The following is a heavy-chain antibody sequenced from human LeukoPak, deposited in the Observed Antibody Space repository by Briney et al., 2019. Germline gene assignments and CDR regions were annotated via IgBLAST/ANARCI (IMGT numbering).Heavy chain of an antibody. CDR1: GFTFSSYG. CDR3: AKGQYDFRSGYYSRNYNYYMDV. CDR2: IWYDGSNK. J-gene: IGHJ6*03. V-gene: IGHV3-33*06. Sequence: PGRSLRLSCAASGFTFSSYGMHWVRQAPGKGLEWVAVIWYDGSNKYYADSVKGRFTISRDNSKNTLYLQMNSLRAEDTAVYYCAKGQYDFRSGYYSRNYNYYMDVWGKGTTVTLSS. D-gene: IGHD3-3*01.